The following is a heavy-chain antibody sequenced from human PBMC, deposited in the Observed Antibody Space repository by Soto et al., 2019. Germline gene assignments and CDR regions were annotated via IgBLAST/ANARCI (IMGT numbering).Heavy chain of an antibody. D-gene: IGHD3-22*01. CDR3: ARGRYYDSSASDY. CDR2: IWYDGSNK. Sequence: QVQLVESGGGVVQPGRSLRLSCAASGFTFSSYGMHWVRQAPGKGLEWVAVIWYDGSNKYYADSVKGRFTISRDNSKNTLYLQINSLRAEDTAVYYCARGRYYDSSASDYWGQGTLVTVSS. V-gene: IGHV3-33*01. J-gene: IGHJ4*02. CDR1: GFTFSSYG.